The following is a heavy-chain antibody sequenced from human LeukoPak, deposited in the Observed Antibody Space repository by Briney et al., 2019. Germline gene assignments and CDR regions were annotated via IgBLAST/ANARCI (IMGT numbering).Heavy chain of an antibody. CDR3: AKRDTSALYFFDY. J-gene: IGHJ4*02. Sequence: GGSLRLSCAASGFTFSSSAMSWVRQAPGKGLEWVSTILKSGTNTYYADSVKGRFTVSRDNSKNTLYLQMNGLRAEDTAAYYCAKRDTSALYFFDYWGQGTLVTVSS. CDR2: ILKSGTNT. D-gene: IGHD6-19*01. V-gene: IGHV3-23*05. CDR1: GFTFSSSA.